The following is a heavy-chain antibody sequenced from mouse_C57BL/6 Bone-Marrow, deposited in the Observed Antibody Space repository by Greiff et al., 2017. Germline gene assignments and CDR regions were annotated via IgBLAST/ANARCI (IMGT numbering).Heavy chain of an antibody. Sequence: QVQLKQSGAELVKPGASVKMSCKASGYTFTSYWITWVKQRPGQGLEWIGDIYPGSGSTNYNEKFKSKATLTVDTSSSTAYMQLSSLTSEDSAVYYCAILLLRCYYAMDYWGQGTSVTVSS. V-gene: IGHV1-55*01. CDR3: AILLLRCYYAMDY. D-gene: IGHD1-1*01. J-gene: IGHJ4*01. CDR2: IYPGSGST. CDR1: GYTFTSYW.